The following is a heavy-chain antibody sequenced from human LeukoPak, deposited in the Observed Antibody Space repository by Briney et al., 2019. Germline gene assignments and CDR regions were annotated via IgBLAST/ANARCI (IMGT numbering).Heavy chain of an antibody. CDR3: ARAPYPHFDY. CDR1: GGSIRSSYYY. V-gene: IGHV4-39*01. J-gene: IGHJ4*02. D-gene: IGHD2-21*01. CDR2: IYDSGST. Sequence: SETLSLTCTVSGGSIRSSYYYWGWIRQPPGKGLEWIGSIYDSGSTYYNPSLKSRVTISVDTSKNQFSLKLNSVTAADTAVYYCARAPYPHFDYWGQGTLVTVSS.